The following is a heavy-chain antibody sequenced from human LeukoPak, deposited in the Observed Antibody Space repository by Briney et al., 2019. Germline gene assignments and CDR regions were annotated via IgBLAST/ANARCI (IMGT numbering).Heavy chain of an antibody. V-gene: IGHV4-4*02. CDR3: ARAGYYDSSGYYSFDY. J-gene: IGHJ4*02. CDR1: GGSISSSNW. CDR2: IYHSGST. D-gene: IGHD3-22*01. Sequence: PSETLSLTCAVSGGSISSSNWWSWVCQPPGKGLEWIREIYHSGSTNYNPSLKGRVTISVDKSKNQFSLKLTSVTAADTAVYYCARAGYYDSSGYYSFDYWGQGTLVTVSS.